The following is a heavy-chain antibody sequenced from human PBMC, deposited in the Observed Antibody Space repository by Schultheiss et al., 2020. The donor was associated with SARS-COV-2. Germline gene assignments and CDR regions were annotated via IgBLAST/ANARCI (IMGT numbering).Heavy chain of an antibody. D-gene: IGHD5-12*01. V-gene: IGHV4-30-4*08. CDR2: IYHSGST. Sequence: SQTLSLTCTVSGGSVNSGNSYWSWIRQPPGKGLEWIGYIYHSGSTYYNPSLKSRVTISLDTSKNQFSLQLNSVTPEDTAVYYCARDPKEYSGYEYDYWGQGTLVTVSS. J-gene: IGHJ4*02. CDR3: ARDPKEYSGYEYDY. CDR1: GGSVNSGNSY.